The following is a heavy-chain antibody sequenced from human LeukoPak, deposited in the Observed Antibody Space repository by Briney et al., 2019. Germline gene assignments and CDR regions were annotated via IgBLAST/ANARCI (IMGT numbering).Heavy chain of an antibody. CDR1: GFTFSSYA. Sequence: GGSLRLSCAASGFTFSSYAMSWVRQAPGKGLEWVSAISGSGGSTYYADSVKGRVTISRDNSKNTLYLQMNSLRAEDTAVYYCAKSSRQLRAFDIWGQGTMVTVSS. D-gene: IGHD6-13*01. CDR2: ISGSGGST. V-gene: IGHV3-23*01. J-gene: IGHJ3*02. CDR3: AKSSRQLRAFDI.